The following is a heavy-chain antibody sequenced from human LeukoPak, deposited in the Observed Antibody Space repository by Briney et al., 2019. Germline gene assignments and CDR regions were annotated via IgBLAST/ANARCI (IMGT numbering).Heavy chain of an antibody. Sequence: SETLSLTCAVYGGSFSDYYWSWIRQPPGKGLEWIGEINRSGSTNYNPSLESRVTISVDTSRNQFSLKLSSVTAADTAVYYCARGGVPYGDYYWFDPWGQGTLVTVSS. CDR1: GGSFSDYY. CDR3: ARGGVPYGDYYWFDP. J-gene: IGHJ5*02. D-gene: IGHD4-17*01. V-gene: IGHV4-34*01. CDR2: INRSGST.